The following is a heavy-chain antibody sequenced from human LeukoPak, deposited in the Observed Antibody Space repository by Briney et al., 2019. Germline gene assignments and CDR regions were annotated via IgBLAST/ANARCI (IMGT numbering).Heavy chain of an antibody. CDR3: AKDSQGGYYEYYFDY. D-gene: IGHD3-22*01. J-gene: IGHJ4*02. CDR2: ISGSGGST. V-gene: IGHV3-23*01. CDR1: GLTFSSYA. Sequence: GGSLRLSCAASGLTFSSYAMSWVRQAPGKGLEWVSAISGSGGSTYYADSVKGRFTISRDNSKNTLYLQMNSLRAEDTAVYYCAKDSQGGYYEYYFDYWGQGTLVTVSS.